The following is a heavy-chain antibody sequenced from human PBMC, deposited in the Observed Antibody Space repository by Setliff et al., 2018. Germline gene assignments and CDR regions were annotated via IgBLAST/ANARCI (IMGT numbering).Heavy chain of an antibody. CDR3: AKDFAGHFYGSGAYRNYGVDV. J-gene: IGHJ6*02. CDR2: ISWDGGST. CDR1: GFTFDDYA. D-gene: IGHD3-10*01. Sequence: GSLRLSCAASGFTFDDYAMHWVRQAPGKGLEWVSLISWDGGSTYYADSVKGRFTISRDNSKNTLFLQISSLRSDDTGVYFCAKDFAGHFYGSGAYRNYGVDVWGQGTTVTVS. V-gene: IGHV3-43D*03.